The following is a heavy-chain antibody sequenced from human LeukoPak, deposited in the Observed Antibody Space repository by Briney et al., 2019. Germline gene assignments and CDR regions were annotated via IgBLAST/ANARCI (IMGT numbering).Heavy chain of an antibody. CDR3: AREGPDLKRFRYWFDP. J-gene: IGHJ5*02. CDR1: GGPISSYY. CDR2: IYYSGYT. V-gene: IGHV4-59*01. Sequence: SETLSLTCTVSGGPISSYYWSWIRQPPGKGLEWIGCIYYSGYTNYKSSLKSRVTISVDTSKNQFSLKLSSVTAADTAVYYCAREGPDLKRFRYWFDPWGQGTLVTVSS. D-gene: IGHD3-16*01.